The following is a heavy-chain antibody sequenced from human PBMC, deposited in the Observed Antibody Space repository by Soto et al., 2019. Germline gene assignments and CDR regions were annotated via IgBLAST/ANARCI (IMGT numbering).Heavy chain of an antibody. J-gene: IGHJ5*02. V-gene: IGHV4-34*01. Sequence: SETLSLTCAVYGGSLSGYYWSWIRQPPGKGLEWIGEINHSGSTNYNPSLKSRVTISVDTSKNQFSLKLSSVTAADTAVYYCARGGYCSGGSCYPTPFWFDPWGQGTLVTVSS. D-gene: IGHD2-15*01. CDR2: INHSGST. CDR3: ARGGYCSGGSCYPTPFWFDP. CDR1: GGSLSGYY.